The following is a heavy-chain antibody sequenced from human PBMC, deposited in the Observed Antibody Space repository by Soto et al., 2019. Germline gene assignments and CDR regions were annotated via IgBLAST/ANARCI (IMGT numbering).Heavy chain of an antibody. CDR2: LYYNGNT. J-gene: IGHJ5*02. CDR3: ATRQGGSYNWFDP. CDR1: GGSISRSSYS. V-gene: IGHV4-39*01. D-gene: IGHD2-15*01. Sequence: KPSETLSLTCTVSGGSISRSSYSWAWIRQPPGKGLEWIGTLYYNGNTYYNPSLKSRVTISVDTSKNQFSLKLSSVTAADTAVYYCATRQGGSYNWFDPWGQGTLVTVSS.